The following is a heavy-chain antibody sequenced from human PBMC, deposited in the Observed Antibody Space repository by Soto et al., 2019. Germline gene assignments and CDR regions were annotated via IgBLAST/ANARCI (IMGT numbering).Heavy chain of an antibody. J-gene: IGHJ6*02. D-gene: IGHD3-16*01. V-gene: IGHV1-3*01. CDR2: INAGNGNT. Sequence: AASVKVSCKASGYTFTSYAMHWVRQAPGQRLEWMGWINAGNGNTKYSQKFQGRVTITRDTSASTAYMELSSLRSEDTAVYYCAFLGGEYGMDVWGQGTTVTVSS. CDR1: GYTFTSYA. CDR3: AFLGGEYGMDV.